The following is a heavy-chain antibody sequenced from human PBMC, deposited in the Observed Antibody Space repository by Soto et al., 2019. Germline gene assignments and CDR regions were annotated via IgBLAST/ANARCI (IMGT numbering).Heavy chain of an antibody. Sequence: LSLTCTVSAGSVSGYYCNWVRKSAGKGLEWIGRIYPSGSTTYNPSLKSRLTMSVDTSKNQFSLRLTSMTAADTAVYYCATGRSEVVRGAMDTWGQGTLVTVSS. J-gene: IGHJ5*02. V-gene: IGHV4-4*07. CDR2: IYPSGST. CDR1: AGSVSGYY. D-gene: IGHD2-2*01. CDR3: ATGRSEVVRGAMDT.